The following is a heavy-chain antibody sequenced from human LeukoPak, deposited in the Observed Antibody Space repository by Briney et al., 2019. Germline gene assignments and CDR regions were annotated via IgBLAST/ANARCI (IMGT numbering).Heavy chain of an antibody. CDR2: ISVSGGST. V-gene: IGHV3-23*01. J-gene: IGHJ4*02. Sequence: GGSLRLSCAASGFTFSSYAMSWVRQAPGKGLEWVSTISVSGGSTYYADSVKGRFTISRDNSKNTLYLQMNSLRAEDTAVYYCAKPPDYTPNGDYWGQGTLVTVSS. CDR1: GFTFSSYA. D-gene: IGHD4-11*01. CDR3: AKPPDYTPNGDY.